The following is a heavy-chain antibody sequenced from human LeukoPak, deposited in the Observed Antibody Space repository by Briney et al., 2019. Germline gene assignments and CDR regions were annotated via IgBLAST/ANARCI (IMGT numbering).Heavy chain of an antibody. J-gene: IGHJ4*02. Sequence: GGSLRLSCAASGFTFSSYAMSWVRQAPGKGLEWVSAISGSGGSTYYADSVKGRFTISRDNSKNTLYLQMNSLRAEDTAVYYCAKTGSRNDSSGYLLDYWGQGTLVTVSS. CDR2: ISGSGGST. CDR1: GFTFSSYA. CDR3: AKTGSRNDSSGYLLDY. D-gene: IGHD3-22*01. V-gene: IGHV3-23*01.